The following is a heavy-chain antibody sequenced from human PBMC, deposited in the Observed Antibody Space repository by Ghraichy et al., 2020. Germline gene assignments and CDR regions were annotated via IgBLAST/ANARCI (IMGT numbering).Heavy chain of an antibody. CDR1: GGSISSSSYY. CDR3: ARQSVRAKIDY. CDR2: IYYSGST. V-gene: IGHV4-39*01. Sequence: SETLSLTCTVSGGSISSSSYYWGWIRQPPGKGLEWIGSIYYSGSTYYNPSLKSRVTISVDTSKNQFSLKLSSVTAADTAVYYCARQSVRAKIDYWGQGTLVTVSS. J-gene: IGHJ4*02.